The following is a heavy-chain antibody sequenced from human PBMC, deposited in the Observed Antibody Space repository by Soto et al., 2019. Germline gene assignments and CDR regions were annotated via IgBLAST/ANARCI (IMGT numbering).Heavy chain of an antibody. CDR1: GFTFSDSA. Sequence: PGGSLRLSCAASGFTFSDSAMQWVRQASGKGLEWVGHIRSKANSFATAYAASVRGRFTISRDDSKNTAYLQMNSLKTEDTAVYYCTRQWYYYDSSGPTDAFDIWGQGTMVTVSS. D-gene: IGHD3-22*01. CDR2: IRSKANSFAT. CDR3: TRQWYYYDSSGPTDAFDI. J-gene: IGHJ3*02. V-gene: IGHV3-73*01.